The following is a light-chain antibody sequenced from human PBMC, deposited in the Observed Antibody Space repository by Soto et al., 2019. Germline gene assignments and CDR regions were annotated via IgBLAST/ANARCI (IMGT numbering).Light chain of an antibody. CDR2: DTS. CDR1: QTISSW. CDR3: QQSYSTPRT. V-gene: IGKV1-39*01. J-gene: IGKJ1*01. Sequence: QMSQSVSTLSGSVRDRVTITCRASQTISSWLAWYQQKPGKAPKLLIYDTSSLKSGVPSRFSGSGSGTDFTLTISSLQFEDFATYYCQQSYSTPRTFG.